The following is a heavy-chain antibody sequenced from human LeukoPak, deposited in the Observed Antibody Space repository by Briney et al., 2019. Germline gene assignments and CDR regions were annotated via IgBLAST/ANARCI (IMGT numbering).Heavy chain of an antibody. D-gene: IGHD2-2*02. CDR2: MDPNNGNT. J-gene: IGHJ6*03. CDR3: ARVAAEVVGVPGAIGFGWLRRDYYYMDV. CDR1: GYTLTSYD. Sequence: ASVKVSCKASGYTLTSYDINWVRQATGQGLEWMGWMDPNNGNTGYAQKFQGRVTMTRDMSTSTVYMELSSLRSEDTAVYYCARVAAEVVGVPGAIGFGWLRRDYYYMDVWGKGTTVTVSS. V-gene: IGHV1-8*02.